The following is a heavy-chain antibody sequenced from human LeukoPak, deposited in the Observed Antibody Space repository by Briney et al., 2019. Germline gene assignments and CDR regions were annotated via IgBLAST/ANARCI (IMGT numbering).Heavy chain of an antibody. CDR1: GFSLSTSGVA. CDR2: IYWDDDK. Sequence: SGPTLVNPTQTLTLTCTFSGFSLSTSGVAVGWIRQPPGKALEWLALIYWDDDKRYSPSLKSRLTITKDTSKNQVVLTMTNMDPVDTATYYCAHRPQGGGMVRGVILFDYWGQGTLVTVSS. D-gene: IGHD3-10*01. CDR3: AHRPQGGGMVRGVILFDY. V-gene: IGHV2-5*02. J-gene: IGHJ4*02.